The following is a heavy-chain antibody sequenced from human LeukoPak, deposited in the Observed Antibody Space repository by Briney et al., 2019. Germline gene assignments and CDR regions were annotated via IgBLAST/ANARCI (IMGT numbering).Heavy chain of an antibody. CDR1: GYTFTSYG. CDR3: ARDAHQSGSYNFDY. CDR2: ISAYNGNT. D-gene: IGHD1-26*01. Sequence: ASVKVSCKASGYTFTSYGVSWVRQAPGRGLEWMGWISAYNGNTNYAQNLQGRVTMTTDTSTSTAYMELRSLRSDDTAVYYCARDAHQSGSYNFDYWGQGTLVTVSS. J-gene: IGHJ4*02. V-gene: IGHV1-18*01.